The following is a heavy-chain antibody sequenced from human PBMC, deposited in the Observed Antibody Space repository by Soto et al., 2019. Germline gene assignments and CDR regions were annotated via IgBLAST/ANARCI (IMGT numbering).Heavy chain of an antibody. CDR3: AIRDIVVVPAALEGGRMDV. D-gene: IGHD2-2*01. CDR1: GGTFRSYT. CDR2: IIPILGRA. V-gene: IGHV1-69*02. Sequence: QVQLVQSGAEVKKPGSSVKVSCKASGGTFRSYTISWVLQAPGQGLEWMGRIIPILGRANYAQKFQGRVTITAHKSTSTAYMELSSLRYEDTAVYYCAIRDIVVVPAALEGGRMDVLGQVTTVSGYS. J-gene: IGHJ6*02.